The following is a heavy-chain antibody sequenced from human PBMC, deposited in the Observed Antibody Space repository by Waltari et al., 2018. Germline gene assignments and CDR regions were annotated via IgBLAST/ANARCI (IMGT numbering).Heavy chain of an antibody. CDR1: GGTFKRDG. Sequence: QVQLMQSGAEMKKPGSSVRVSCKASGGTFKRDGFSWVRQAPGQGLEWMGGIIPMFGTPKYAQRFQDRVRITADESTSTTYMEVKTLRFEDTAVYFCTRGNGQYYGMDVWGQGTAVIVSS. CDR3: TRGNGQYYGMDV. D-gene: IGHD2-8*01. CDR2: IIPMFGTP. V-gene: IGHV1-69*01. J-gene: IGHJ6*02.